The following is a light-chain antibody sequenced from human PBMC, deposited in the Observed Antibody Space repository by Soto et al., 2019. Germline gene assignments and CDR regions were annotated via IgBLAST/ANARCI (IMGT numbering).Light chain of an antibody. CDR3: QQYGSSLV. V-gene: IGKV3-20*01. J-gene: IGKJ3*01. Sequence: ETVLTQSPGTLSLSPGERATLSCRASQSVSSSYLAWYQQKPDQAPRLLIYGASSSATGIPDTFSGSGSGTDFTVTISRLAPEDFAVYYCQQYGSSLVLGPGTKVDIK. CDR1: QSVSSSY. CDR2: GAS.